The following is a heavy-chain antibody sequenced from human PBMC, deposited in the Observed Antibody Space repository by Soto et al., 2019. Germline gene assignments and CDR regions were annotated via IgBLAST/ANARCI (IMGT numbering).Heavy chain of an antibody. Sequence: QVQLVESGGGVVQPGRSPRLSCAASGFTFSSYAMHWVRQAPGKGLEWVAVISYDGSNKYYADSVKGRFTISRDNYKNPLYLQMNSLGAEDTAVYYCARSTAMVSTGLGYFDYWGQGTLVTVSS. CDR3: ARSTAMVSTGLGYFDY. CDR1: GFTFSSYA. CDR2: ISYDGSNK. D-gene: IGHD5-18*01. J-gene: IGHJ4*02. V-gene: IGHV3-30-3*01.